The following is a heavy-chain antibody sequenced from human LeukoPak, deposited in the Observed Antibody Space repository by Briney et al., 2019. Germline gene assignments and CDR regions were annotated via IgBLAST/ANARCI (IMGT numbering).Heavy chain of an antibody. J-gene: IGHJ3*02. Sequence: SETLSLTCTVSGASVSSGSYYWSWIRQPPGKGLEWIGYIYYSGSTNYNPSLKSRVTISVDTSKNQFSLKLSSVTAADTTVYYCARAPYSGSYGAFDIWGQGTMVTVSS. D-gene: IGHD1-26*01. CDR2: IYYSGST. CDR1: GASVSSGSYY. V-gene: IGHV4-61*01. CDR3: ARAPYSGSYGAFDI.